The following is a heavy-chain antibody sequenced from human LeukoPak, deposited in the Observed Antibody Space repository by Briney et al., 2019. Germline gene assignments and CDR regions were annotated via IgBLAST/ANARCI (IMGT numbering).Heavy chain of an antibody. V-gene: IGHV4-34*01. D-gene: IGHD3-10*01. Sequence: NPSETLSLTCAVYGGSFSGYYWSWIRQPPGKGLEWIGEINHSGSTNYNPSLKSRVTISVDTSKNQFSLKLSSVTAADTAVYYCARAGNWFDPWGQGTLVTVSS. CDR1: GGSFSGYY. J-gene: IGHJ5*02. CDR2: INHSGST. CDR3: ARAGNWFDP.